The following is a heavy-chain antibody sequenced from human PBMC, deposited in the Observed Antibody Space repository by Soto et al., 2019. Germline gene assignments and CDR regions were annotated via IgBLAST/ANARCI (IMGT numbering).Heavy chain of an antibody. V-gene: IGHV3-30-3*01. CDR1: GFTFSSHA. D-gene: IGHD3-3*01. CDR2: ISYDASIK. J-gene: IGHJ6*02. CDR3: ARDFGIFGVVPAEGMDV. Sequence: GGSLRLSCAASGFTFSSHAMYWVRQAPGKGLEWVAVISYDASIKYYADSVKGRFTISRDNSKNTLYLQMNSLRAEDTAVYYCARDFGIFGVVPAEGMDVWGQGTTVTVSS.